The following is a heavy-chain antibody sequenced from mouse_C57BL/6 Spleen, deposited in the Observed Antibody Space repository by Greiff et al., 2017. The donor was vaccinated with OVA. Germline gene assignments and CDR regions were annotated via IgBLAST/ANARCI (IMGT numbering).Heavy chain of an antibody. CDR3: ARWGLDGFFAY. CDR1: GYTFTSYW. CDR2: IYPSDSET. V-gene: IGHV1-61*01. J-gene: IGHJ3*01. Sequence: QVQLQQPGAELVKPGASVKLSCKASGYTFTSYWMDWVKQRPGQGLEWIGNIYPSDSETHYNQKFKDKATLTVDKSSSTAYMQLSSLTSEDSAVYYCARWGLDGFFAYWGQGTLVTVSA. D-gene: IGHD2-3*01.